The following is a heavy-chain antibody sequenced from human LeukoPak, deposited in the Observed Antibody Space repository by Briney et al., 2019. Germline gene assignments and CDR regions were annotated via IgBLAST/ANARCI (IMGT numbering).Heavy chain of an antibody. J-gene: IGHJ4*02. D-gene: IGHD3-16*02. V-gene: IGHV3-30*02. CDR1: GFIFSSYG. Sequence: GGSLRLSCAASGFIFSSYGMHWVRQAPGKGLEWVAFIRYDGSNKYYADSVKGRFTISRDNSKNTLYLQMNSLRAEDTAVYYCAKAYDYVWGSYREGYWGQGTLVTVSS. CDR3: AKAYDYVWGSYREGY. CDR2: IRYDGSNK.